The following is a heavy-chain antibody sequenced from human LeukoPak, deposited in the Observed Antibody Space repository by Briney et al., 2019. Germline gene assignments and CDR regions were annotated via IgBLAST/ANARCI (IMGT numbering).Heavy chain of an antibody. J-gene: IGHJ6*03. V-gene: IGHV3-23*01. CDR2: ISTRSGST. CDR3: AKAGDFWSSYSSDYYYYMDV. CDR1: GLTFSNYA. Sequence: GGSLRLSCAASGLTFSNYALSWVRQAPGKGLEWVSAISTRSGSTYYADSVKGRFTISRDNSKNTLYLQMNSLRVEDTAVYYCAKAGDFWSSYSSDYYYYMDVWGKGTTVTVSS. D-gene: IGHD3-3*01.